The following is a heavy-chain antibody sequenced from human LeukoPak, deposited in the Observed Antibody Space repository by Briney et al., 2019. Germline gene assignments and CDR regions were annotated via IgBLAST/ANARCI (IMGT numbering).Heavy chain of an antibody. J-gene: IGHJ5*02. Sequence: SETLSLTCAVSGGSISSSSYYWGWIRQPPGKGPEWVGSIYYSGSTYYNPSLKSRVTISVDTSKNQFSLKLSSVTAADTAVFYCARHVPATIFFNWFGPWGQGTLVTVSS. CDR2: IYYSGST. CDR1: GGSISSSSYY. D-gene: IGHD3-3*01. CDR3: ARHVPATIFFNWFGP. V-gene: IGHV4-39*01.